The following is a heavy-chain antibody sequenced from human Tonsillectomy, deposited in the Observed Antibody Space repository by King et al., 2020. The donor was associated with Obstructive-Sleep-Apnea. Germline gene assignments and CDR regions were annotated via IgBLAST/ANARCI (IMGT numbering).Heavy chain of an antibody. CDR3: AKGSSGTNWFDP. J-gene: IGHJ5*02. V-gene: IGHV3-23*04. Sequence: VQLVESGGGLVQPGGSLRLSCAASGFTFSSYAMSWVRQAPGKGLEWVSGISGSGGTTYYADSVKGRFTISRDNSKNTLYLKMNSLRAEDTAVYYCAKGSSGTNWFDPWGQGTLVTVSS. CDR2: ISGSGGTT. D-gene: IGHD1-7*01. CDR1: GFTFSSYA.